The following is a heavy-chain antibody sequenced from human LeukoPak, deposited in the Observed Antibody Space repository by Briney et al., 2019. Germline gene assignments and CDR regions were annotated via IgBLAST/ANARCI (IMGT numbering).Heavy chain of an antibody. J-gene: IGHJ5*02. Sequence: ASETLSLTCAVSGYSISSGYYWGWIRQPPGKGLEWIGSIYHSGSTYYNPSLKRRVTISVDTSKNQFSLKLSSVTAADTAVYYCARDGRDWFDPWGQGTLVTVSS. CDR3: ARDGRDWFDP. V-gene: IGHV4-38-2*02. CDR1: GYSISSGYY. CDR2: IYHSGST.